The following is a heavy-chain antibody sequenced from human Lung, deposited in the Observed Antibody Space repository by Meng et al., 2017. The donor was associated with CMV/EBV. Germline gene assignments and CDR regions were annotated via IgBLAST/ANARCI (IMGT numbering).Heavy chain of an antibody. CDR1: GFTFSSYG. CDR3: AKWVSHCSSTSCSNFDY. V-gene: IGHV3-30*02. D-gene: IGHD2-2*01. J-gene: IGHJ4*02. CDR2: IRYDGSNK. Sequence: GGSLRLXXAASGFTFSSYGMHWVRQAPGKGLEWVAFIRYDGSNKYYADSVKGRFTISRDNSKNTLYLQMNSLRAEDKAVYYCAKWVSHCSSTSCSNFDYWGQRXLVTVSS.